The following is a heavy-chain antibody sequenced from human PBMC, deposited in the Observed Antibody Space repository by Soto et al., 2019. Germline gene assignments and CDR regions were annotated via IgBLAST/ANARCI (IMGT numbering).Heavy chain of an antibody. CDR2: IKEDGSEK. D-gene: IGHD3-16*01. J-gene: IGHJ4*02. Sequence: EVQLVESGGDLVQPGGSLRLSCAASGFTFSTYWMSWVRQAPGKGLEWLANIKEDGSEKYYVDSVKGRFTISRDNAKNSLYLQENGLSAEDTAVYYCARGAGIWVYLGQGPLVTLSS. CDR3: ARGAGIWVY. V-gene: IGHV3-7*04. CDR1: GFTFSTYW.